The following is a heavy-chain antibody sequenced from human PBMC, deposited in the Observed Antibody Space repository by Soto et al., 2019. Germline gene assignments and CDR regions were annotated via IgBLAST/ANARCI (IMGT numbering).Heavy chain of an antibody. CDR2: IYTSGST. D-gene: IGHD6-13*01. V-gene: IGHV4-4*07. CDR3: ARDRGRFIAAADRGNWFDP. J-gene: IGHJ5*02. Sequence: SETLSLTCTVSGGSISSYYWSWIRQPAGKGLEWIGRIYTSGSTNYNPSLKSRVTMSVDTSKNQFSLKLSSVTAADTAVYYCARDRGRFIAAADRGNWFDPWGQGTLVTVSS. CDR1: GGSISSYY.